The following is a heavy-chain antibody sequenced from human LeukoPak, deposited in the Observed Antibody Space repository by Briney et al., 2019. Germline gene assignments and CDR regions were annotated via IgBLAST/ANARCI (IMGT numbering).Heavy chain of an antibody. CDR1: GGSISSGDYY. D-gene: IGHD3-10*01. CDR2: TYYSGST. Sequence: PSETLSLTCTVSGGSISSGDYYWSWIRQPPGKGLEWIGYTYYSGSTYYNPSLKSRVTISVDTSKNQFSLKLSSVTAADTAVYYCAREGTYYYGSGSYSPSIYWGQGTLVTVSS. V-gene: IGHV4-30-4*01. CDR3: AREGTYYYGSGSYSPSIY. J-gene: IGHJ4*02.